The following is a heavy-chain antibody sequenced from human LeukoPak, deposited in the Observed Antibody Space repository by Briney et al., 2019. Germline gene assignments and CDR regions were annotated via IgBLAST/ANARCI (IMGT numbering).Heavy chain of an antibody. CDR2: ISSSGSTI. D-gene: IGHD2-21*01. CDR3: ARTDKANCGGDCYFPDY. J-gene: IGHJ4*02. CDR1: GFTFSDYY. Sequence: NPGGSLRLSCAASGFTFSDYYMSWIRQAPGKGLEWVSYISSSGSTIYYADSVKGRFTISRDNAKNSLYLQMNSLRAEDTAVYYCARTDKANCGGDCYFPDYWGQGTLVTVSS. V-gene: IGHV3-11*04.